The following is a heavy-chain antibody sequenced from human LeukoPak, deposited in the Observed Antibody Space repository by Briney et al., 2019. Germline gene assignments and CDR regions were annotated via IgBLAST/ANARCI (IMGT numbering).Heavy chain of an antibody. CDR1: GFTFSSYS. Sequence: GGSLRLSCAASGFTFSSYSMNWVRQAPGKGLEWVSSISISSSYIYYADSVKGRFTISRDNAKNSLYLQMNSLRAEDTAVYYCARGGNIVVVPAAAPDAFDIWGQGTMVTVSS. D-gene: IGHD2-2*01. CDR3: ARGGNIVVVPAAAPDAFDI. J-gene: IGHJ3*02. V-gene: IGHV3-21*01. CDR2: ISISSSYI.